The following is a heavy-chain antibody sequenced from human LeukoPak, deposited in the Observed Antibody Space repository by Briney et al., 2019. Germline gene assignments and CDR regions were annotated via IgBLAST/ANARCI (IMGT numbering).Heavy chain of an antibody. CDR3: ARVATTTNPPQRPFDY. CDR1: GYSISSGYY. CDR2: IYYSGST. V-gene: IGHV4-38-2*01. D-gene: IGHD5-12*01. J-gene: IGHJ4*02. Sequence: PSETLSLTCAVSGYSISSGYYWGWIRQPPGKGLEWIGSIYYSGSTYYNPSLKSRVTISVDTSKNQFSLKLSSVTAADTAMYYCARVATTTNPPQRPFDYWGQGTLVTVSS.